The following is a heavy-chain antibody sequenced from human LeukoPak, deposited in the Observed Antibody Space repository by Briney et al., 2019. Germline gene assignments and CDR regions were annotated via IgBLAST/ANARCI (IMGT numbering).Heavy chain of an antibody. CDR3: ARDRLITIFGVVHNNWFDP. V-gene: IGHV1-18*01. CDR2: ISAYNGNT. Sequence: ASVKVSCKASGYTFTSYGVSWVRQAPGQGLEWMGWISAYNGNTNYAQKLQGRVTMTTDTSTSTAYMELSSLRSEDTAVYYCARDRLITIFGVVHNNWFDPWGQGTLVTVSS. J-gene: IGHJ5*02. CDR1: GYTFTSYG. D-gene: IGHD3-3*01.